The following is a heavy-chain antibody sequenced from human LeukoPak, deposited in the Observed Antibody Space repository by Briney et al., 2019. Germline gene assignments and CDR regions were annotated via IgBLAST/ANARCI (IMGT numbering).Heavy chain of an antibody. CDR1: GFTFSSYW. CDR2: INRDGSEK. V-gene: IGHV3-7*01. CDR3: ARSRSAGY. J-gene: IGHJ4*02. Sequence: WGSLRLSCAASGFTFSSYWMSWVREAPGKGLEWVANINRDGSEKYYVDSVKGRFTISRDNAKNSLYLQMDSLRAEDTAVYYCARSRSAGYWGQGTLVTVSS.